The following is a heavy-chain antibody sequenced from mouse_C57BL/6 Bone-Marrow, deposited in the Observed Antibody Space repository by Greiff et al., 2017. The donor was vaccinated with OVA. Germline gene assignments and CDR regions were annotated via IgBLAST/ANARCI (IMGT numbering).Heavy chain of an antibody. V-gene: IGHV1-81*01. CDR3: ARWYYDGSRGWYFDV. Sequence: QVQLQQSGAELARPGASVKLSCKASGYTFTSYGISWVKQRTGQGLEWIGEIYPRSGNTYYNEKFKGKATLTADKSSSTAYMELRSLTSEDSAVYFCARWYYDGSRGWYFDVWGTGTTVTVSS. CDR2: IYPRSGNT. D-gene: IGHD1-1*01. CDR1: GYTFTSYG. J-gene: IGHJ1*03.